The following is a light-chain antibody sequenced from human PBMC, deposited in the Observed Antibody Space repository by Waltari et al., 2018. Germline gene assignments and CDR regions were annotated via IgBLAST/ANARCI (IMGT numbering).Light chain of an antibody. CDR3: CSYAGSYPYV. V-gene: IGLV2-11*01. Sequence: QSALTQPRPVSGSPGQSVTISCTGTSSAVGGYNYVSWYQQHPGKAPKLMIYDVSKRPSGVPDRFSGSKSGNTASLTISGLQAEDEADYYCCSYAGSYPYVFGTGTKVTVL. J-gene: IGLJ1*01. CDR2: DVS. CDR1: SSAVGGYNY.